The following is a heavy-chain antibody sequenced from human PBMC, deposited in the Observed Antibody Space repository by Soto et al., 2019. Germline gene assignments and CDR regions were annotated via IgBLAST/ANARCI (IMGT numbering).Heavy chain of an antibody. J-gene: IGHJ5*02. Sequence: GGSLRLSCAASGFTFSSYAMSWVRQAPGKGLEWVSAISGSGGSTYYADSVKGRFTISRDNSKNTLYLQMNSLGAEDTAVYYCAKDGNPIPYLTGYYRLGWFDPWGQGTLVTVS. V-gene: IGHV3-23*01. CDR3: AKDGNPIPYLTGYYRLGWFDP. CDR1: GFTFSSYA. D-gene: IGHD3-9*01. CDR2: ISGSGGST.